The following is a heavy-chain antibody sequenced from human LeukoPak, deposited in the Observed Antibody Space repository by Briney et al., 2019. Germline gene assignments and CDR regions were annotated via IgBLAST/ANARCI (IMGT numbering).Heavy chain of an antibody. CDR2: ISYDGSNK. CDR1: GFTFSSYA. CDR3: ARDLGYQEIDY. D-gene: IGHD5-12*01. J-gene: IGHJ4*02. V-gene: IGHV3-30-3*01. Sequence: PGGSLRLSCAASGFTFSSYAVHWVRQAPGKGLEWVAVISYDGSNKYYADSVKGRFTISRDNSKNTLYLQMNSLRAEDTAVYYCARDLGYQEIDYWGQGTLVTVSS.